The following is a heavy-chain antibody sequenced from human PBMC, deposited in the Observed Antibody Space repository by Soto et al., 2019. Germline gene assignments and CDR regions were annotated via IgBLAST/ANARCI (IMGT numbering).Heavy chain of an antibody. Sequence: QVQLVESGGGVVQPGRSLRLSCAASGFTFSSYGMHWVRQAPGKGLEWVAVIWYDGSNKYYADSVKGRFTISRDNSKNTLYLLMNSLRAEDTAVYSCARDLFMVTTAGDAFDIWGQGTMVTVSS. D-gene: IGHD2-21*02. CDR3: ARDLFMVTTAGDAFDI. J-gene: IGHJ3*02. V-gene: IGHV3-33*01. CDR2: IWYDGSNK. CDR1: GFTFSSYG.